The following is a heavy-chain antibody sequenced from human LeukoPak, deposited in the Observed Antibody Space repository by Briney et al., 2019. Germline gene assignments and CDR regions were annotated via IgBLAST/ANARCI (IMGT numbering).Heavy chain of an antibody. CDR2: ISTSGSYI. D-gene: IGHD2/OR15-2a*01. CDR1: GFTFSSYN. Sequence: PGGSLRLSCAASGFTFSSYNMNLVRQAPGKGLEWVSSISTSGSYIYYGDSLKGRFTISRDNAENSLYLQMNTLRPEDTAVYYCARGTTSIDFWGQGTLVTVSS. CDR3: ARGTTSIDF. J-gene: IGHJ4*02. V-gene: IGHV3-21*01.